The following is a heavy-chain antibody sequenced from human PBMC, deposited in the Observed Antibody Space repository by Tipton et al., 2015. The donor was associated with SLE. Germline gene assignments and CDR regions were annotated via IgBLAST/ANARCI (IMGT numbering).Heavy chain of an antibody. Sequence: GLVKPSETLSLTCAVYGGSISSSSSYYWAWIRQPPGKGVEWIGEINHRGSTNYNPSLKSRVTISVDTSKNQFSLKLSSVTAADTAVYYCARGLWKLWPLDYWGQGTLVTVSS. CDR3: ARGLWKLWPLDY. V-gene: IGHV4-34*01. CDR1: GGSISSSSSYY. D-gene: IGHD5-18*01. CDR2: INHRGST. J-gene: IGHJ4*02.